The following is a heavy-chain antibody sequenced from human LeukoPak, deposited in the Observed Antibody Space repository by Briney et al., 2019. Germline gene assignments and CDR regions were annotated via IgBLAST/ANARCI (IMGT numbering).Heavy chain of an antibody. CDR3: ARLGGRAYSYVGDFDY. D-gene: IGHD5-18*01. J-gene: IGHJ4*02. CDR1: GGSISSYY. Sequence: SSQTLSLTCTVSGGSISSYYWSWIRQPPGKGLEWIGYIYYSGSTNYNPSLKSRVTISVDTSKNQFSLKLSSVTAADTAVYYCARLGGRAYSYVGDFDYWGQGTLVTVSS. V-gene: IGHV4-59*08. CDR2: IYYSGST.